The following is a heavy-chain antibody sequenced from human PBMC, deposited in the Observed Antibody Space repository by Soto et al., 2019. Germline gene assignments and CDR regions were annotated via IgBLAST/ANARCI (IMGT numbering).Heavy chain of an antibody. Sequence: QVELVQSGAEVKTPGSSVKVSCKASGGDFITFAISWVRQAPGQGLEWMGEIITISSTTKSAHKFQDRVTVSADGSSSTVHIELSSLKSEDTAIDFCATKLGSDPFGSYGLDAWGQGTTVTVSS. V-gene: IGHV1-69*01. CDR3: ATKLGSDPFGSYGLDA. CDR2: IITISSTT. J-gene: IGHJ6*02. CDR1: GGDFITFA. D-gene: IGHD7-27*01.